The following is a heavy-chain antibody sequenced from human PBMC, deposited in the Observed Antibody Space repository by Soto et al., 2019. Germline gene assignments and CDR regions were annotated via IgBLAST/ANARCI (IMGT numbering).Heavy chain of an antibody. J-gene: IGHJ4*02. V-gene: IGHV4-59*01. CDR2: IYYSGTT. CDR1: GGSISGYY. Sequence: QVQLQESGPGLVRPSETLSLTCTVSGGSISGYYWSWIRQPPGKGLEWIGYIYYSGTTSYYPSLNGRVTMSVDTSKNQFSLKVNSVTAADTAVYYWARESYYGSGATVVAYWGQGTLVTVSS. D-gene: IGHD3-10*01. CDR3: ARESYYGSGATVVAY.